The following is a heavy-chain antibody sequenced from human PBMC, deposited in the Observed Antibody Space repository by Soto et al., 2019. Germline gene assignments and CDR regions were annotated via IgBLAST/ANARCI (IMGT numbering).Heavy chain of an antibody. V-gene: IGHV3-30-3*01. J-gene: IGHJ4*02. CDR3: ARGPVAGTSY. CDR2: ISYDGSNK. CDR1: GFTFSSYA. Sequence: QVQLVESGGGVVQPGSSLRLSCAASGFTFSSYAMHWVRQAPGKGLEWVAVISYDGSNKYYADSVKGRFTISRDNSKNTLYLQMNSLRAEDTAVYYCARGPVAGTSYWGQGTLVTVSS. D-gene: IGHD6-19*01.